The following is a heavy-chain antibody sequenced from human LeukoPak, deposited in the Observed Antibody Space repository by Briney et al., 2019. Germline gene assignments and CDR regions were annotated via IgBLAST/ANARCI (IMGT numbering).Heavy chain of an antibody. CDR3: ARGPYYDFWSGYTDNWFDP. V-gene: IGHV4-34*01. J-gene: IGHJ5*02. CDR1: GGSFSGYY. CDR2: INHSGST. Sequence: PSETLSPTCAVYGGSFSGYYWSWIRQPPGKGLEWIGEINHSGSTNCNPSLKSRVTISVDTSKNQFSLKLSSVTAADTAVYYCARGPYYDFWSGYTDNWFDPWGQGTLVTVSS. D-gene: IGHD3-3*01.